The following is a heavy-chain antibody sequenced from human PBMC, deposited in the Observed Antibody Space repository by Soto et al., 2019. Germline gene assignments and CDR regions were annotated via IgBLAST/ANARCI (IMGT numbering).Heavy chain of an antibody. CDR3: ARADLKGVVIPPPFDY. CDR2: IIPIFGTA. CDR1: GGTFSSYA. V-gene: IGHV1-69*13. D-gene: IGHD3-3*01. Sequence: SVKVSCRASGGTFSSYAISWVRQAPGQGLEWMGGIIPIFGTANYAQKFQGRVTITADESTSTAYMELSSLRSEDTAVYYCARADLKGVVIPPPFDYWGQGTLVTVSS. J-gene: IGHJ4*02.